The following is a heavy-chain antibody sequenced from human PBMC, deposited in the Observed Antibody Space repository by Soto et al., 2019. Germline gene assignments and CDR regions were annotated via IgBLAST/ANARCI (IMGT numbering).Heavy chain of an antibody. CDR3: AQDTHRNADSPDAFDI. V-gene: IGHV3-23*01. D-gene: IGHD2-2*01. J-gene: IGHJ3*02. Sequence: EVQLLESGGGLVQPGGSLRLSCAASGFTFSSYAMSWVRQAPGKGLEWVSAISGSGGSTYYADSVKGRFTISRDNSKNTLYVQMNSLIAEDTAVYYCAQDTHRNADSPDAFDIWVQGTMVTVSS. CDR1: GFTFSSYA. CDR2: ISGSGGST.